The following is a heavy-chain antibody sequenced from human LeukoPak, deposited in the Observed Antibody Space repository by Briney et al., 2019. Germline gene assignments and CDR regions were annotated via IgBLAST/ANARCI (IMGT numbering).Heavy chain of an antibody. CDR2: IYYSGST. CDR1: GGSISSYY. D-gene: IGHD1-26*01. V-gene: IGHV4-59*12. Sequence: SETLSLTCTVSGGSISSYYWSWIRQPPGKGLEWIGYIYYSGSTNYNPSLKSRVTISVDTSKNQFSLKLSSVTAADTAVYYCARERGYWDAFDIWGQGTMVTVSS. CDR3: ARERGYWDAFDI. J-gene: IGHJ3*02.